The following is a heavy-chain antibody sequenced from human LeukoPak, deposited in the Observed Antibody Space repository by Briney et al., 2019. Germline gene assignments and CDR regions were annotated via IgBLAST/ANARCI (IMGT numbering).Heavy chain of an antibody. Sequence: GGSLRLSCAASGFTFRSYWMSWDRQAAGKGLEWVANIKQDEREKSSVDSVKGRFTISRDNRTNSLYLQMNSLRVEDTAVYYCARIRGGARPHDGFDMWGQGTMVTVSS. V-gene: IGHV3-7*01. CDR2: IKQDEREK. J-gene: IGHJ3*02. CDR3: ARIRGGARPHDGFDM. CDR1: GFTFRSYW. D-gene: IGHD6-6*01.